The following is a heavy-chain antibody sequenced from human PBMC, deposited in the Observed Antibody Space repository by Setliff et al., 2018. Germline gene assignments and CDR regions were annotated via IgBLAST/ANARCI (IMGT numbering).Heavy chain of an antibody. CDR3: RQAVVGRDVFDV. J-gene: IGHJ3*01. V-gene: IGHV4-34*01. CDR2: INHSGST. CDR1: GGSFSNYY. D-gene: IGHD1-1*01. Sequence: SETLSLTCTVYGGSFSNYYWSWIRQPPGKGLEWIGEINHSGSTNYNSSFKGRVTISVDTSKKQFSLTLRYVTAADTALYYCRQAVVGRDVFDVWGQGTVVTVSS.